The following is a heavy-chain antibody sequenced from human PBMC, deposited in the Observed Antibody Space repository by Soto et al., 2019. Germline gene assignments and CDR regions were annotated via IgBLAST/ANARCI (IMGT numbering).Heavy chain of an antibody. V-gene: IGHV3-74*01. Sequence: GGSLRLSCAASGFTFSSYWMHWVRQAPGKGLVWVSRINSDGSSTSYADSVKGRFTISRDNAKNSLYLQMNSLRDEDTAVYYCARDTSDWPSWFDPWGQGTLVTVSS. CDR3: ARDTSDWPSWFDP. J-gene: IGHJ5*02. D-gene: IGHD6-19*01. CDR2: INSDGSST. CDR1: GFTFSSYW.